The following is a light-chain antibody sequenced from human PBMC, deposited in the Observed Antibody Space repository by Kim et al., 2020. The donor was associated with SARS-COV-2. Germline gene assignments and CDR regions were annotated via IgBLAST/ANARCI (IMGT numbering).Light chain of an antibody. V-gene: IGLV2-14*04. Sequence: GQSIPISCPVTSSDVGNYDYVSWYQQHPGKAPKLMIYDVTKRPSGVSHRFSGSKSGNTASLTISGLQAEDGADYYCSSYTASSTWVFGGGTKVTVL. J-gene: IGLJ3*02. CDR3: SSYTASSTWV. CDR1: SSDVGNYDY. CDR2: DVT.